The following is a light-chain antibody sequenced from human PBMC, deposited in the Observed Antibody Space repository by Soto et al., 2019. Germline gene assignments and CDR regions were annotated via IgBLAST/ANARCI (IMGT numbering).Light chain of an antibody. Sequence: QSVLTQSPSVSGAPGQRVTISCTGSSSNIGAGYDVHWYQLLPGTAPKLLIYDNSNRPSGVPDRFSGSKSGTSASLAITGLQAEDEADYYCQSYDTSLGGSGVFGTGTKVTVL. V-gene: IGLV1-40*01. CDR2: DNS. J-gene: IGLJ1*01. CDR3: QSYDTSLGGSGV. CDR1: SSNIGAGYD.